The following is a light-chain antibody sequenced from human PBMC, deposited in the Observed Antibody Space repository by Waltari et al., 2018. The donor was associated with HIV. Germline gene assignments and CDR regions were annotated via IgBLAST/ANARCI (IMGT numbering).Light chain of an antibody. V-gene: IGLV2-14*01. CDR2: EVP. Sequence: SVLTQPASVSGSPGQSITISCSGSSSDVGDYNFVSWYRQHPGKAPKVILFEVPTRASGVGNRFSGSKSGNTASLTISGLQTEDEADYYCTSYTASLTLVFGGGTKLSVL. CDR1: SSDVGDYNF. J-gene: IGLJ2*01. CDR3: TSYTASLTLV.